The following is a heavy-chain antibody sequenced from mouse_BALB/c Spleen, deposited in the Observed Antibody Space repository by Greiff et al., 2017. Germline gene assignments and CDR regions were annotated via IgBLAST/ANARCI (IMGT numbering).Heavy chain of an antibody. CDR3: ARRTMITTFDE. CDR2: IYPSDSYT. CDR1: GYTFTSYW. V-gene: IGHV1-69*02. J-gene: IGHJ2*01. D-gene: IGHD2-4*01. Sequence: QVQLPQPGAELVRPGASVKLSCKASGYTFTSYWINWVKQRPGQGLEWIGNIYPSDSYTNYNQKFKDKATFTVDKSSITAYMQRSSPTSEDSAVYYCARRTMITTFDEWGQGTTLTVSA.